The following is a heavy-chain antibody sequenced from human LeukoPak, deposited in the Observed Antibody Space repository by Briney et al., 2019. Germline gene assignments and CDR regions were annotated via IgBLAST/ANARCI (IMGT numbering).Heavy chain of an antibody. CDR3: ARERCSGTSCYPSWGVDY. J-gene: IGHJ4*02. CDR1: GGSISSGSYY. CDR2: IYTSGST. V-gene: IGHV4-61*02. Sequence: KTSETLSLTCTVSGGSISSGSYYWSWIRQPAGKGLEWIGRIYTSGSTNYNPSLKSRVTISVDTPKNQFSLKLSSVTAADTAIYYCARERCSGTSCYPSWGVDYWGQGILVTVSS. D-gene: IGHD2-2*01.